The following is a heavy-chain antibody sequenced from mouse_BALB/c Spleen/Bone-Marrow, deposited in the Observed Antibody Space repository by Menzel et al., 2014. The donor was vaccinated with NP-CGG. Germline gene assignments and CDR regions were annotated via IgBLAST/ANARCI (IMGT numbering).Heavy chain of an antibody. CDR1: GYTFSNYW. V-gene: IGHV1-5*01. CDR3: TTLARTNFDY. Sequence: VQLQQSGTVLARPGAAVKMSCKASGYTFSNYWMHWVKQRPGQGLEWIGTIYPGNSDTTYNQKFKGKAKLTAVTSTSTAYMDLSSLTNEDSAVYYCTTLARTNFDYWGQGTTLPVSS. D-gene: IGHD3-1*01. CDR2: IYPGNSDT. J-gene: IGHJ2*01.